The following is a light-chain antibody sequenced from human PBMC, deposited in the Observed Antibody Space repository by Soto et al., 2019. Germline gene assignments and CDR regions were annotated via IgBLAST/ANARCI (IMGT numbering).Light chain of an antibody. V-gene: IGLV2-14*03. CDR1: SSEVGGYSY. CDR3: SSYTTSSTYV. CDR2: DVS. J-gene: IGLJ1*01. Sequence: QSALTQPASVSGSPGQSITISCTGTSSEVGGYSYISWYQHDPGRAPKLMIYDVSNRPSGVSDRFSGSKSGNTASLTISRLQAEDEADYYCSSYTTSSTYVFGSGTKVTVL.